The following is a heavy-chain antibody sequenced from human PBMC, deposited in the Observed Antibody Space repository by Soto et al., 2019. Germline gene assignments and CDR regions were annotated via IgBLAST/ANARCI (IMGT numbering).Heavy chain of an antibody. CDR2: IYYSGST. V-gene: IGHV4-61*01. D-gene: IGHD2-2*02. CDR3: ASVTRTCISTSCYRYYYGMDV. CDR1: GGSVSSGSYY. Sequence: QVQLQESGPGLVKPSETLSLTCTVSGGSVSSGSYYWSWIRQPPGKGLEWIGYIYYSGSTNYNPSLKSRVTISVDTSKTQFSLKLSSEIAADTAVYYCASVTRTCISTSCYRYYYGMDVWGQGTTVTVSS. J-gene: IGHJ6*02.